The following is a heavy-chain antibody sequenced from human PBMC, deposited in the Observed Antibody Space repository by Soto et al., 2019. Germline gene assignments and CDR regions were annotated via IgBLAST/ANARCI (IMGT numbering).Heavy chain of an antibody. Sequence: QVQLVESGGGVVQPGRSLRLSCAASGFTFSSYAMHWVRQAPGKGLEWVAVISYDGSNKYYADSVKGRFTISRYNSKNTLYLQMNSLRAEGTAVYYCARALLPIPFGGVPFDYWGQGTLVTVSS. J-gene: IGHJ4*02. V-gene: IGHV3-30-3*01. CDR1: GFTFSSYA. CDR3: ARALLPIPFGGVPFDY. CDR2: ISYDGSNK. D-gene: IGHD3-16*01.